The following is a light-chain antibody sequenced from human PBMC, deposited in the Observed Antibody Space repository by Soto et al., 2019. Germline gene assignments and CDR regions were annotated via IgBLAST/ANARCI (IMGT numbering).Light chain of an antibody. CDR3: SSYTGSSTPPYV. CDR1: SNDVGGYNY. CDR2: EVS. V-gene: IGLV2-14*01. Sequence: QSALTQPASVSGSPGQSITISCTGTSNDVGGYNYVSWYQQHPGKAPKLMIYEVSNRPSGVSNRFSGSKSGNTASLTISGLQAEDEAEYYCSSYTGSSTPPYVLGTGTKLTVL. J-gene: IGLJ1*01.